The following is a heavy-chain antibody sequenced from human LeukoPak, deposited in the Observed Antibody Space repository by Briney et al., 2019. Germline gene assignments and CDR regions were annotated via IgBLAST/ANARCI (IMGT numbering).Heavy chain of an antibody. CDR1: GGSISSYY. D-gene: IGHD6-13*01. J-gene: IGHJ5*02. V-gene: IGHV4-59*01. Sequence: PSETLSLTCTVSGGSISSYYWSWIRQPPGKGLEWIGYIYYSGSTNYNPSLKSRVTISVDTSKNQFSLKLSSVTAADTAVYYCARVGPAATGWFDPWGQGTLVTVSS. CDR3: ARVGPAATGWFDP. CDR2: IYYSGST.